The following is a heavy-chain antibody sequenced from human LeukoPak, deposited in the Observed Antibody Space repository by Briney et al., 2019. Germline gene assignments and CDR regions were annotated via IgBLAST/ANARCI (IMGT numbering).Heavy chain of an antibody. D-gene: IGHD3-16*02. CDR2: ISPYKGNT. CDR1: GYTFSNYG. CDR3: ARDRYDYVWGSYRPQGAFDI. J-gene: IGHJ3*02. V-gene: IGHV1-18*04. Sequence: GASVKVSCKASGYTFSNYGISWVRQAPGQGLEWMGWISPYKGNTKYAQKLQGRVIMTTDTSTSTVYMELRSLRSDDTAVYYCARDRYDYVWGSYRPQGAFDIWGQGTMATVSS.